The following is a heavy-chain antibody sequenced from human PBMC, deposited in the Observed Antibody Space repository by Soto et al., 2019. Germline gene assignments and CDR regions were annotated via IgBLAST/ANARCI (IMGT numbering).Heavy chain of an antibody. CDR2: INSDASST. J-gene: IGHJ4*02. V-gene: IGHV3-64D*06. D-gene: IGHD2-2*01. Sequence: GSLRLSCSASGFTFRIYVMHWVRQAPGKGLEYVSTINSDASSTNYADSVKGRFTISRDNSKNMVYLQMTSLRAEDTAVYYCVKEICCSSTSCCDYWGQGTLVTVSS. CDR1: GFTFRIYV. CDR3: VKEICCSSTSCCDY.